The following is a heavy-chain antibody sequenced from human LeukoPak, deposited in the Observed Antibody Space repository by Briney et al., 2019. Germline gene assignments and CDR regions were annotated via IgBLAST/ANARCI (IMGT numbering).Heavy chain of an antibody. CDR2: ISSSSSYI. V-gene: IGHV3-21*01. CDR3: ARVRSWFYYFDY. J-gene: IGHJ4*02. Sequence: PGGSLRLSCAASGFTFSSYSMNWVRQAPGKGLEWVSSISSSSSYIYYADSVKGRFTISRDNAKNSLYLQMNSLRAEDTAVYYCARVRSWFYYFDYWGQGTLVTVSS. D-gene: IGHD6-13*01. CDR1: GFTFSSYS.